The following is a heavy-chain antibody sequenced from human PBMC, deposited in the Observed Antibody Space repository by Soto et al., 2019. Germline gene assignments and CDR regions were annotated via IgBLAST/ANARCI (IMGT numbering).Heavy chain of an antibody. CDR3: ARHYYDFWSGYRTEPDY. CDR2: IYWDDDK. J-gene: IGHJ4*02. CDR1: GFSLSTSGVG. D-gene: IGHD3-3*01. V-gene: IGHV2-5*02. Sequence: QITLKESGPTLVNPTQTLTLTCTFSGFSLSTSGVGVGWIRQPPGKALEWLALIYWDDDKRYSPSLKSRLTITKDTSKNQVVLTMTNMDPVDTATYYCARHYYDFWSGYRTEPDYWGQGTLVTVSS.